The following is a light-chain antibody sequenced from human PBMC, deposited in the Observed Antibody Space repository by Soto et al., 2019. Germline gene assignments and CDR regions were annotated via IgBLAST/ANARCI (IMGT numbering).Light chain of an antibody. J-gene: IGKJ1*01. CDR3: QQYGSSPQGA. CDR1: QSVTSTY. V-gene: IGKV3-20*01. CDR2: GAS. Sequence: VLTQSPGTLSLSPGARATLSCRASQSVTSTYLAWYQQKPGQAPRLLIYGASRRATGLPDRFSGSGSGTDFTLTISRLEPEDFAVYYCQQYGSSPQGAFGQGTKVEIK.